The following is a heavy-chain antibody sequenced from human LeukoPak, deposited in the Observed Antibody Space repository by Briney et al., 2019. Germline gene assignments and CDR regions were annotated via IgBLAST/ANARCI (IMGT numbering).Heavy chain of an antibody. J-gene: IGHJ4*02. D-gene: IGHD3-16*01. CDR2: ISGSGGNT. V-gene: IGHV3-23*01. CDR3: AKETSFGNFVTIDC. Sequence: PGGSLRLSCAASGFTFSSHAMSWVRQAPGKGPEWVSAISGSGGNTYYADSAKRRFTISRDNSKNTLYLQMNSLRAEDTAVYYCAKETSFGNFVTIDCWGQGALVTVSS. CDR1: GFTFSSHA.